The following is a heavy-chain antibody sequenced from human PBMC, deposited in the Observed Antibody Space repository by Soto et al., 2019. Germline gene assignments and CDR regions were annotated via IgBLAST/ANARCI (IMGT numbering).Heavy chain of an antibody. J-gene: IGHJ3*02. CDR2: ISYEGNNK. Sequence: GGSLRLSCAASGFTFSSYAMHLGRQAPGKWLEWVAIISYEGNNKYYANSVKGRFTISRDNSRNTLYLQLNSLRAEDTSVYYCARDRHYYDSSGYDAFDIRGQGTMVTVSS. V-gene: IGHV3-30*03. CDR3: ARDRHYYDSSGYDAFDI. CDR1: GFTFSSYA. D-gene: IGHD3-22*01.